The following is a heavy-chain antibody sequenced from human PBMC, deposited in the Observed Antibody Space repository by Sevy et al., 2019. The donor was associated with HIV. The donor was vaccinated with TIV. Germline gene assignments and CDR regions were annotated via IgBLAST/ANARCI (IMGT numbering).Heavy chain of an antibody. CDR3: ARVGSSGWSRRYYFDY. CDR2: ISAYNGNT. Sequence: ASVKVSCKASGYTFTSYGISWVRQAPGQGLEWMGWISAYNGNTNYAQRLQGRVTMTTDTSTSTAYMELRSLRSDDTAVYYCARVGSSGWSRRYYFDYWGQGTLVTVSS. CDR1: GYTFTSYG. J-gene: IGHJ4*02. D-gene: IGHD6-19*01. V-gene: IGHV1-18*01.